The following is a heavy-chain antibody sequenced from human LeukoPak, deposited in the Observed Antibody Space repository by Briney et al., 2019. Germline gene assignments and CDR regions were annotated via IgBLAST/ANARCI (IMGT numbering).Heavy chain of an antibody. Sequence: ASVKVSCKPSGYTYTGYYMHWVRQAPGQGLEWMEWINPNRGGTNYAQKFQGRVTMTRDTSISTAYMELSRLRSDDTAVYYCARVWYGGNSGSPFGYWGQGTLVTVSS. CDR2: INPNRGGT. D-gene: IGHD4-23*01. CDR1: GYTYTGYY. J-gene: IGHJ4*02. CDR3: ARVWYGGNSGSPFGY. V-gene: IGHV1-2*02.